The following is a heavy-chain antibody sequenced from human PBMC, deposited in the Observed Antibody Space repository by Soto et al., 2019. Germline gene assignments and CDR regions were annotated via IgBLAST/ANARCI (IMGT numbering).Heavy chain of an antibody. Sequence: QVQLVESGGGVVQPGRSLRLSCAASGFTFSSYGMHWVRQAPGKGLEWVAVISYDGSNKYYADSVKGRFTISRDNSKNMLYLQMNSLRAEDTAVYYCAKDQRIVSYYYYGMDVWGQGTTVTVSS. CDR3: AKDQRIVSYYYYGMDV. J-gene: IGHJ6*02. CDR2: ISYDGSNK. V-gene: IGHV3-30*18. D-gene: IGHD3-16*02. CDR1: GFTFSSYG.